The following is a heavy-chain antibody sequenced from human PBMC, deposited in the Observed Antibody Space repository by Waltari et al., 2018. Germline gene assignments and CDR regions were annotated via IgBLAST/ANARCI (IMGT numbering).Heavy chain of an antibody. Sequence: QVQLVESGGGVVQPGRSLRLSCAASGFTFSSYGLPGVRQAPGKGLEWVAVISYDGSNKYYADSVKGRFTISRDNSKNTLYLQMNSLRAEDTAVYYCAKPVATIKRPGAFDIWGQGTMVTVSS. V-gene: IGHV3-30*18. J-gene: IGHJ3*02. CDR2: ISYDGSNK. CDR1: GFTFSSYG. D-gene: IGHD5-12*01. CDR3: AKPVATIKRPGAFDI.